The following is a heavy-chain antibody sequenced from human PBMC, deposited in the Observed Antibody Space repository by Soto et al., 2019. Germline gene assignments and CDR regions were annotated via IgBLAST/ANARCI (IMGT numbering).Heavy chain of an antibody. CDR2: IYYSGST. Sequence: PSETLSLTCTVSGGSISTYYWSWIRQPPGKGLEWIGYIYYSGSTNYNPSLKSRVTMSVDTSKNHFSLNLSSVTAADTAVYYCARGVNFDYWGPGTLVTVSS. CDR3: ARGVNFDY. CDR1: GGSISTYY. J-gene: IGHJ4*02. V-gene: IGHV4-59*01.